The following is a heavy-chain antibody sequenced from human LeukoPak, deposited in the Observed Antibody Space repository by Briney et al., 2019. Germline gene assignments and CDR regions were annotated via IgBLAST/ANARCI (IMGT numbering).Heavy chain of an antibody. V-gene: IGHV3-66*01. CDR1: GFTVSSYY. CDR2: IYDGGST. J-gene: IGHJ6*02. D-gene: IGHD2-21*01. CDR3: ARDHNWHISYNYYYGMDV. Sequence: GGSLRLSCAASGFTVSSYYMTWVRQAPGKGLEWVSIIYDGGSTYYADSVKGRFSISRDSSKNTLFLQMNSLRAEDTAVYYCARDHNWHISYNYYYGMDVWGQGITVTVSS.